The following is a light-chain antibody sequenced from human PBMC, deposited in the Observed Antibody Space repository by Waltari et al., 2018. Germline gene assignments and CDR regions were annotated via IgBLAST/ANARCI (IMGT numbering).Light chain of an antibody. CDR3: CSYAGSGTYI. Sequence: QSALTQPASVSGTPGQSITISCTGTTSDVGNYNLVSWYQHHPGKAPKPMICVVIKRPSGVSDRFPGSKSGNSASLTISGLQAEDEADYYCCSYAGSGTYIFGTGTKVTVL. V-gene: IGLV2-23*02. CDR2: VVI. J-gene: IGLJ1*01. CDR1: TSDVGNYNL.